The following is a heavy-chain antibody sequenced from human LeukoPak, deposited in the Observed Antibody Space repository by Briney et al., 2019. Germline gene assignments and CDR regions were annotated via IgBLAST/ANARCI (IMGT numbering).Heavy chain of an antibody. CDR3: ATANSSGWANYYFDY. V-gene: IGHV4-34*01. J-gene: IGHJ4*02. Sequence: SETLSLTCAVYGGSFSGYYWSWIRQPPGKGLEWIGEINHSGSTNYNPSLKSRVTISVDTSKNQFSLKLSSVTAADTAVYYRATANSSGWANYYFDYWGQGTLVTVSS. CDR2: INHSGST. CDR1: GGSFSGYY. D-gene: IGHD6-19*01.